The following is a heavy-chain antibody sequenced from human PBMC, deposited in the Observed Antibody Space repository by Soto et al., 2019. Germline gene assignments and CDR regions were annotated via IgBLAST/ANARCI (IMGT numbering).Heavy chain of an antibody. V-gene: IGHV1-18*01. CDR1: GYTFTSYG. Sequence: QVQLVQSGAEVKKPGASVKVSCKASGYTFTSYGISWVRQAPGQGLEWMGWISAYNGNTNYAQKLQGRVTMTTDTSTRTADMELRSMRSDDTAVYYCASDTARRGYCSSTSCSSEFDPWGQGTLVTVSS. CDR2: ISAYNGNT. CDR3: ASDTARRGYCSSTSCSSEFDP. J-gene: IGHJ5*02. D-gene: IGHD2-2*03.